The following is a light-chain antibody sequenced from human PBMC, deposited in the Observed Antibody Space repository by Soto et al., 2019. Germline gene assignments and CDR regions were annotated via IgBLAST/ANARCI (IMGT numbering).Light chain of an antibody. CDR3: QQYGSSKLT. J-gene: IGKJ4*01. V-gene: IGKV3-20*01. CDR2: GAS. Sequence: IVLTQSPGTLSLSPGERATLSCRASQSVNNDYLAWYQQRPGQAPSLLIYGASSRATGIPDRFSGSGSGTDFTLTFSGLEPEDFAVYYCQQYGSSKLTFGGGTKVEIK. CDR1: QSVNNDY.